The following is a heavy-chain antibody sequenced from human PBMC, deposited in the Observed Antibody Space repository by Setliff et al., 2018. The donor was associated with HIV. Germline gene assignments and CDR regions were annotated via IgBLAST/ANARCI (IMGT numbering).Heavy chain of an antibody. D-gene: IGHD3-3*01. CDR3: VRGANFYTPRKRIFDH. V-gene: IGHV4-39*07. J-gene: IGHJ4*02. CDR2: INHSGST. CDR1: GGSMTSSNYY. Sequence: SETLSLTCTVSGGSMTSSNYYWGWIRQSPGKGLEWIGEINHSGSTNYKPSLKSRVTISVDTSKKQFSLKVSSVIAADTAVYYCVRGANFYTPRKRIFDHWGQGVLVTVSS.